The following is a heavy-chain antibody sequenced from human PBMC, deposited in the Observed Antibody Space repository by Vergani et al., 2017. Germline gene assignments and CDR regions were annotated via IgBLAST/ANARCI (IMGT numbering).Heavy chain of an antibody. CDR2: VFHSGSA. V-gene: IGHV4-39*01. CDR3: ARQFWVSQGVGAFET. CDR1: GGSISSGSYY. Sequence: QVQLQESGPGLVKPSQTLSLTCTVSGGSISSGSYYWSWIRQPPGKGLEWIATVFHSGSAYYNPSLRRRVTISVETSKNQFSLRLTTLTAADTAVYYCARQFWVSQGVGAFETWGRGTEVSVSS. D-gene: IGHD3-16*01. J-gene: IGHJ3*02.